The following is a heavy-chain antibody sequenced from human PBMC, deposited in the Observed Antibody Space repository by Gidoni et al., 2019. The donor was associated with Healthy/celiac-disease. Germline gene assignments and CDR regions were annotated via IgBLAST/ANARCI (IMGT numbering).Heavy chain of an antibody. CDR3: AKDRAKEQWLIFDY. CDR1: GFTFDDYA. V-gene: IGHV3-9*01. Sequence: EVQLVESGGGLVQPGMSLRLSCAASGFTFDDYAMHWVRPAPGKGLEWVSGISWNSGSIGYADSVKGRFTISRDNAKNSLYLKMNSLRAEDTALDYCAKDRAKEQWLIFDYWGQGTLVTVSS. D-gene: IGHD6-19*01. CDR2: ISWNSGSI. J-gene: IGHJ4*02.